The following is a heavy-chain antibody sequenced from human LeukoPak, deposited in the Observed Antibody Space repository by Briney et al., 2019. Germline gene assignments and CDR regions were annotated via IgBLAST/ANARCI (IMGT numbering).Heavy chain of an antibody. D-gene: IGHD2-2*01. V-gene: IGHV3-48*03. CDR3: ARRYCSSTGCTLDY. J-gene: IGHJ4*02. CDR2: IGTSGSTK. CDR1: GFTFSNYG. Sequence: GGSLRLSCAASGFTFSNYGMNWVRQAPGKGLEWVSYIGTSGSTKYYADSVRGRFTISRDNAENSLHLQMNSPRAEDAAVYYCARRYCSSTGCTLDYWGQGTLVTVSS.